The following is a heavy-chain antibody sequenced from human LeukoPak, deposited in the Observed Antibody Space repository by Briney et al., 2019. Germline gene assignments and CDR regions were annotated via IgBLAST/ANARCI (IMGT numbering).Heavy chain of an antibody. J-gene: IGHJ4*02. V-gene: IGHV3-21*01. CDR3: ARDFLGESGAGGY. CDR2: ISLTGEST. D-gene: IGHD3-10*01. CDR1: GFTFSSYT. Sequence: GGSLRLSCAPSGFTFSSYTINWVRQATGRGLGWVSSISLTGESTWSADSVKGRFTISRDNAKNSVYLQMNSLRVEDTAVYFCARDFLGESGAGGYWGQGTLVTVSS.